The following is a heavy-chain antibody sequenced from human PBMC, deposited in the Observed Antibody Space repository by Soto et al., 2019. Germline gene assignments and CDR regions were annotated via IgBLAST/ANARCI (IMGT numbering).Heavy chain of an antibody. CDR2: IYYSGST. V-gene: IGHV4-59*08. CDR1: GGSISSYY. CDR3: ARNWSGRPLPRPTMVRGVIGAMDV. J-gene: IGHJ6*03. Sequence: PSETLSLTCTVSGGSISSYYWSWIRQPPGKGLEWIGYIYYSGSTNYNPSLKSRVTISVDTSKNQFSLKLSSVTAADTAVYYCARNWSGRPLPRPTMVRGVIGAMDVWGKGTTVTVSS. D-gene: IGHD3-10*01.